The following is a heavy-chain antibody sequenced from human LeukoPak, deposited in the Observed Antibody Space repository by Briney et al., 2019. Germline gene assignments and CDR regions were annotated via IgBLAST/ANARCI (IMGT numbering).Heavy chain of an antibody. Sequence: PGGSLRLSCAASGFTFSSYSMNWVRQAPGKGLEWVSSISSSSSYIYYADSVKGRFTISRDNAKNSLYLQMNSLRAEDTAVYYCARGIAAADTNWFDPWGQRTLVTVSS. CDR1: GFTFSSYS. CDR2: ISSSSSYI. J-gene: IGHJ5*02. CDR3: ARGIAAADTNWFDP. V-gene: IGHV3-21*01. D-gene: IGHD6-13*01.